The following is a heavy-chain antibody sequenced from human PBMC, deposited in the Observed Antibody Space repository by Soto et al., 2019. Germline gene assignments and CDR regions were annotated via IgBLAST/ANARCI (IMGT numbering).Heavy chain of an antibody. CDR1: GFTFSSYA. CDR2: ISGSGGST. CDR3: AKGRMITFGGVIAPGVPDY. V-gene: IGHV3-23*01. D-gene: IGHD3-16*02. Sequence: GGSLRLSCAASGFTFSSYAMSWVRQAPGKGLEWVSAISGSGGSTYYADSVKGRFTISRDNSKNTLYLQMNSLRAEDTAVYYCAKGRMITFGGVIAPGVPDYWGQGTLVTVSS. J-gene: IGHJ4*02.